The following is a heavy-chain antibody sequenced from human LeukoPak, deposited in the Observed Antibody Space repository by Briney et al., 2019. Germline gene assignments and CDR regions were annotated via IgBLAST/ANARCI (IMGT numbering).Heavy chain of an antibody. CDR1: GYSFTNFG. CDR2: ISAYNGDT. CDR3: ARDFSNFSYGTWFDP. Sequence: GASVKVSCKTSGYSFTNFGISWVRQAPGQGLEWMGWISAYNGDTNYVQNLQGRVTMTTDASTTTAYMELRSLRSDDTAVYYCARDFSNFSYGTWFDPWGQGTLVTVSS. V-gene: IGHV1-18*01. D-gene: IGHD1-1*01. J-gene: IGHJ5*02.